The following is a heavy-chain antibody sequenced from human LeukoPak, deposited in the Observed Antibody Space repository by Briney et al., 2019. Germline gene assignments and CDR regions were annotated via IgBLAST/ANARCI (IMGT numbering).Heavy chain of an antibody. D-gene: IGHD2-2*02. J-gene: IGHJ3*02. CDR2: INWNSGSI. CDR1: GFTFDDYA. CDR3: AKDMGGGYCSSTSCYNRGAFDI. Sequence: GRSLRLSCAASGFTFDDYAMHWVRQAPGKGLEWVSGINWNSGSIGYADSVKGRFTISRDNAKNSLYLQMNSLRAEDMALYYCAKDMGGGYCSSTSCYNRGAFDIWGQGTMVTVSS. V-gene: IGHV3-9*03.